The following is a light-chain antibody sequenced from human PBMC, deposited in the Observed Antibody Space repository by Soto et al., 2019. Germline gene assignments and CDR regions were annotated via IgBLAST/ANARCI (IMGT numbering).Light chain of an antibody. Sequence: QSALTQPASVSGSPGQSITISCSGTSSEIGAYDYVSWYQQHPGRAPKLRIYEVSNRPSGVSDRFSGSKSGNKASLIISNREFEDESDYYCGSYTSTDTPFVVGTGTKVTVL. J-gene: IGLJ1*01. V-gene: IGLV2-14*03. CDR1: SSEIGAYDY. CDR3: GSYTSTDTPFV. CDR2: EVS.